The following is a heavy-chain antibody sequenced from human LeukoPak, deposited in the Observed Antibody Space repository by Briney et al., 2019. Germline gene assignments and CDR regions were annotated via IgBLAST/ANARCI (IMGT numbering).Heavy chain of an antibody. CDR1: GYTFTSYG. D-gene: IGHD3-9*01. CDR2: ISAYNGNT. V-gene: IGHV1-18*01. CDR3: ARILFDWFRFDP. J-gene: IGHJ5*02. Sequence: ASVKVSCKASGYTFTSYGISWVRQAPGQGLEWMGWISAYNGNTNYAQKLQGRVTMTTDTSTSTAYMELRSLRSGDTAVYYCARILFDWFRFDPWGQGTLVTVSS.